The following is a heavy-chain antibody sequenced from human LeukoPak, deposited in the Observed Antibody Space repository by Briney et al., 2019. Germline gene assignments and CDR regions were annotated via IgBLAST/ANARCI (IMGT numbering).Heavy chain of an antibody. CDR1: GXSISSSSYY. CDR2: IYYSGST. J-gene: IGHJ4*02. Sequence: SETLSLTWTVSGXSISSSSYYWGWIRQPPGKGLEWIGTIYYSGSTYYNPSLKSRVTISVDTSKNQFSLKLSSVTAADTAVSYCARRVYSSSSGFDYWGQGTLVTVSS. D-gene: IGHD6-13*01. CDR3: ARRVYSSSSGFDY. V-gene: IGHV4-39*01.